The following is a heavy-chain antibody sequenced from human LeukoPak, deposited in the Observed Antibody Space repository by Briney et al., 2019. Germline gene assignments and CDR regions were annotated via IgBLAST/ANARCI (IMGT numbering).Heavy chain of an antibody. J-gene: IGHJ4*02. CDR3: ARLGSSSNGERY. CDR2: IYYSGST. V-gene: IGHV4-39*01. Sequence: PSETLSLTCTVSGGSISSSSYYWGWIRQPPGKGLEWIGSIYYSGSTYYNPSLKSRVTISVDTSKNQFSLKLSSVTAADTAVYYCARLGSSSNGERYWGQGTLVTVSS. D-gene: IGHD6-13*01. CDR1: GGSISSSSYY.